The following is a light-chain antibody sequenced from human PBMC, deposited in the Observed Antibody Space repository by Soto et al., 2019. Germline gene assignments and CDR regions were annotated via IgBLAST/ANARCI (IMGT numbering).Light chain of an antibody. J-gene: IGKJ1*01. CDR2: AAS. CDR1: QSGTNY. Sequence: AIQITQSPSSLSASAGDRVNITCRASQSGTNYLAWYQQKPGKAPKLLIYAASTLQSGVPSRFSGSGSGTDFTLTISCLQYEDFATYYCQQYDNYPRTFGRGTTVEIK. V-gene: IGKV1-8*01. CDR3: QQYDNYPRT.